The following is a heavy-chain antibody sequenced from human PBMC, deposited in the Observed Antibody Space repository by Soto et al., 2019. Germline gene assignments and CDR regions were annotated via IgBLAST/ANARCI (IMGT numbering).Heavy chain of an antibody. V-gene: IGHV3-53*01. J-gene: IGHJ6*02. CDR3: ARDLYTGGMDV. Sequence: GGSLRLSCAASGFTVSSNYMSWVRQAPGKGLEWVSVIYSGGSTYYADSVKGRFTISRDNSKNTLYLQMNSLRAEDTSVYYCARDLYTGGMDVWGQGTTVTVSS. CDR2: IYSGGST. D-gene: IGHD1-20*01. CDR1: GFTVSSNY.